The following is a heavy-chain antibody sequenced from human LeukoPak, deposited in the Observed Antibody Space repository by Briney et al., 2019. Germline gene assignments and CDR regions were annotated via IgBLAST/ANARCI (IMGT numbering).Heavy chain of an antibody. CDR3: AGQGGAARFPQRLFDP. V-gene: IGHV4-39*01. CDR2: IYYSGTA. D-gene: IGHD6-6*01. CDR1: GGSISSRSYY. J-gene: IGHJ5*02. Sequence: PSETLSLTCTVSGGSISSRSYYWGWIRQPPGKGLEWIGGIYYSGTAYYNPSLKGRVTISLDTSKNQFSLKLSFVTAADTAVYYCAGQGGAARFPQRLFDPWGQGTLVTVSS.